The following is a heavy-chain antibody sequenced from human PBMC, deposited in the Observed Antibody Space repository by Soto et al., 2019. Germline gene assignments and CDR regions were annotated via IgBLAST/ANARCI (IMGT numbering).Heavy chain of an antibody. Sequence: GGSLRLSCAASGFTVSSNYMSWVRQAPGKGLEWVSVIYSGGSTYYADSVKGRFTISRDNSKNTLYLQMNSLRAEDTAVYYCARGVVVPAAIAGRYNWFDPWGQGT. CDR3: ARGVVVPAAIAGRYNWFDP. J-gene: IGHJ5*02. CDR1: GFTVSSNY. D-gene: IGHD2-2*02. V-gene: IGHV3-53*01. CDR2: IYSGGST.